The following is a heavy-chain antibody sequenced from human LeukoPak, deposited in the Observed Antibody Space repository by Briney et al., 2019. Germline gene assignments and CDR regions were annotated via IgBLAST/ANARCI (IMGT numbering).Heavy chain of an antibody. CDR1: GYTFTSYG. Sequence: ASVKVSCKASGYTFTSYGISWVRQGPGQGLGWVGWISAYNGNTNYAQKLQGRVTMTTDTSTSTAYIELRSLRSDDTAVYYCARVPYWGYYYMDVWGKGTTVTVSS. CDR3: ARVPYWGYYYMDV. V-gene: IGHV1-18*01. J-gene: IGHJ6*03. D-gene: IGHD7-27*01. CDR2: ISAYNGNT.